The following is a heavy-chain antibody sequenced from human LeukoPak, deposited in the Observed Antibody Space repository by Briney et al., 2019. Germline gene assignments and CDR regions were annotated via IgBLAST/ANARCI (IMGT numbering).Heavy chain of an antibody. CDR2: ISAYNCNT. J-gene: IGHJ4*02. CDR3: ARCLYDYGDYVDY. CDR1: GYTFTRYG. D-gene: IGHD4-17*01. V-gene: IGHV1-18*01. Sequence: ASVKVSCKASGYTFTRYGISWVRQAPGHRMEWMGWISAYNCNTNYAQKLHRRVTMPTDTPTITAYIEPRSLSCDDTAVYYCARCLYDYGDYVDYWGQGTLVSVSS.